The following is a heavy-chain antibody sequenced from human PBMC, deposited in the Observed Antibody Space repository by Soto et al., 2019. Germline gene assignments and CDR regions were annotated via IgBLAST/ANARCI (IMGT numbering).Heavy chain of an antibody. CDR3: AKVWYYDSSGYYFDY. Sequence: ESVGGVVQPGRSLRLSCAASGFTFSSYGMHWVRQAPGKGLEWVAVISYDGSNKYYADSVKGRFTISRDNSKNTLYLQMNSLRAEDTAVYYCAKVWYYDSSGYYFDYWGQGTLVTVSS. J-gene: IGHJ4*02. D-gene: IGHD3-22*01. CDR1: GFTFSSYG. CDR2: ISYDGSNK. V-gene: IGHV3-30*18.